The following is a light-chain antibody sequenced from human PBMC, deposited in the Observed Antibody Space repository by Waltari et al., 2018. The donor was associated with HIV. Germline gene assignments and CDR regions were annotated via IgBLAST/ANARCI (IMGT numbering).Light chain of an antibody. Sequence: QSALTQPPSASGFPGQSVTISCTGTSSDVGSSNYVAWYQQYPGKAPKLLIYEITKRPSGVPDRFSGSKSGNTASLTVSGLQAEDEADYYCSSSAGGDTLVFGGGTKLIVL. J-gene: IGLJ3*02. V-gene: IGLV2-8*01. CDR1: SSDVGSSNY. CDR3: SSSAGGDTLV. CDR2: EIT.